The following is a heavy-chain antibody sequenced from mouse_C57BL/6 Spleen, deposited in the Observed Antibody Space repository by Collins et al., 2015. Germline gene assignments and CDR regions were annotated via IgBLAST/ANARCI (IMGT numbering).Heavy chain of an antibody. D-gene: IGHD2-4*01. Sequence: QVQLQQSGAELVRPGTSVKVSCKASGYAFTNYLIEWVKQRPGQGLEWIGVINPGSGGTNYNEKFKGKATLTADKSSSTAYMQLSSLTSDDSAVYFCARNYDYDVWYFDVWGAGTTVTVSS. CDR2: INPGSGGT. V-gene: IGHV1-54*01. CDR1: GYAFTNYL. CDR3: ARNYDYDVWYFDV. J-gene: IGHJ1*01.